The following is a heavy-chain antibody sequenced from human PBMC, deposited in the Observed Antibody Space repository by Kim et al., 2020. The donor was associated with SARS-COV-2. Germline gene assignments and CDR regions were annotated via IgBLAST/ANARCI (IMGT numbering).Heavy chain of an antibody. J-gene: IGHJ6*02. Sequence: SETLSLTCTVSGGSISSGGYYWSWIRQHPGKGLEWIGYIYYSGSTYYNPSLKSRVTISVDTSKNQFSLKLSSVTAADTAVYYCAREDDGVYSSSSWGQGTTVTVSS. CDR1: GGSISSGGYY. CDR3: AREDDGVYSSSS. V-gene: IGHV4-31*03. D-gene: IGHD6-13*01. CDR2: IYYSGST.